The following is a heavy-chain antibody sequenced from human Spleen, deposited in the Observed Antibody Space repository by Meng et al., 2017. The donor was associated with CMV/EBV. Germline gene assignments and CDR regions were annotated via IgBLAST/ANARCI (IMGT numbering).Heavy chain of an antibody. CDR3: GRAPGTGSLIDS. CDR1: AYSVTNSYF. Sequence: SETLSLTCAVSAYSVTNSYFWGWIRQPPGKGLEWIGYIYYSGNAYYNPSLKSRVSISVDTSKDQFSLRLSSVTATDTAVYFCGRAPGTGSLIDSWGQGTLVTVSS. CDR2: IYYSGNA. D-gene: IGHD1-1*01. V-gene: IGHV4-38-2*01. J-gene: IGHJ4*02.